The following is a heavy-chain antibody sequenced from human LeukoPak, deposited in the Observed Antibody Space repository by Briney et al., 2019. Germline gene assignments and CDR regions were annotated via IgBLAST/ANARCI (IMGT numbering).Heavy chain of an antibody. J-gene: IGHJ3*02. V-gene: IGHV4-4*07. D-gene: IGHD1-26*01. Sequence: PSETLSLTCTVSGGSISSYYWSWIRQPAGKGLEWLGRIYTSGSTNYNPSLKSRVTMSVDTSKNHLSLKVNSVTAADTAVYYCARGASGPLYDAFDIWGQGTMVTVSS. CDR1: GGSISSYY. CDR3: ARGASGPLYDAFDI. CDR2: IYTSGST.